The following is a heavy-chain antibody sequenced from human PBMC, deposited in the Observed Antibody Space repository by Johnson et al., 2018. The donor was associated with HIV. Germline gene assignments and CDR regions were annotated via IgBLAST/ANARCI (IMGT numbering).Heavy chain of an antibody. Sequence: QVQLVESGGGVVQPGRSLRLSCAASGFTFSSYGMHWVRQAPGTGLEWVAVIWYDGSNEYYADSVKGRFTISRDNSKNTLYLQMSSLRADDKAVYYCAKGQVARGPLDIWGQGTMVTVSS. CDR2: IWYDGSNE. J-gene: IGHJ3*02. CDR3: AKGQVARGPLDI. V-gene: IGHV3-33*06. CDR1: GFTFSSYG. D-gene: IGHD2-15*01.